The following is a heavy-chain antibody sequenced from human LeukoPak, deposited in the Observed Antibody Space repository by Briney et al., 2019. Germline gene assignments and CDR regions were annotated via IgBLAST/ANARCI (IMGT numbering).Heavy chain of an antibody. CDR1: GGSMSYNY. V-gene: IGHV4-4*07. J-gene: IGHJ3*02. CDR3: ARVMYGLQLPGAFDI. CDR2: IYTSGST. D-gene: IGHD5-24*01. Sequence: PSETLSLTCTVSGGSMSYNYWSWIRKPAGKGLEWIGRIYTSGSTNYNPSLKSRVTMSVDTSKNQYSLKLSSVTAADTAVYYCARVMYGLQLPGAFDIWGQGTMVAVS.